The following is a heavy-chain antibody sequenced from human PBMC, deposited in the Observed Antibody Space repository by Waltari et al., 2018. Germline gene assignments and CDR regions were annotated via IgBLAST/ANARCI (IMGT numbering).Heavy chain of an antibody. J-gene: IGHJ6*02. Sequence: QVQLVQSGAEVKKPGASGKISCKTSAATFTSSYKHWVRQAPGQGLEWMGIINPSGGSTIYAQKFQGRVTMTRDTSTSTVYMELSSLRSEDTAVYYCARDTGALWMDVWGQGTTVTVSS. CDR3: ARDTGALWMDV. CDR2: INPSGGST. D-gene: IGHD2-21*01. V-gene: IGHV1-46*01. CDR1: AATFTSSY.